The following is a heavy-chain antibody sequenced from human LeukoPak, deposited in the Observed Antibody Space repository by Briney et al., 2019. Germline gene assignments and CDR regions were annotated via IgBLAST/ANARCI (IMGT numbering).Heavy chain of an antibody. D-gene: IGHD2-21*02. Sequence: GGSLRLSCAASSFTFSNYDMNWVRQAPGKGLEWVSYISFSAGTTHYADSVRGRFTISRDNAKNSLYLQMNSLRAEDTAVYYCARDTAYCGGDCPPGYYFDYWGQGTLVTVSS. J-gene: IGHJ4*02. CDR2: ISFSAGTT. CDR1: SFTFSNYD. V-gene: IGHV3-48*03. CDR3: ARDTAYCGGDCPPGYYFDY.